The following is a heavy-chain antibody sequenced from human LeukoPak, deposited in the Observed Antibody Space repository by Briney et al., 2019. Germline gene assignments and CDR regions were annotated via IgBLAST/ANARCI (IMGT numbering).Heavy chain of an antibody. V-gene: IGHV5-51*01. CDR1: GYIFTHYW. J-gene: IGHJ4*02. CDR3: ARQSRDGSKTRGYYFDY. D-gene: IGHD3-10*01. CDR2: IYPADSDT. Sequence: GESLKISCQVSGYIFTHYWIGRVRQMPGKGLESMGIIYPADSDTTYSPSFQGQVTISADKSISTVYLQWSSLEASDTAMYYCARQSRDGSKTRGYYFDYWGQGTLVTVSS.